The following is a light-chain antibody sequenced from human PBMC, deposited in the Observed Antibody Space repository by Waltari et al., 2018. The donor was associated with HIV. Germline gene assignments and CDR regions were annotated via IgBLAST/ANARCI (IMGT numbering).Light chain of an antibody. J-gene: IGLJ2*01. CDR3: ASWDDSLNGPV. V-gene: IGLV1-44*01. CDR1: TSNIGRNT. CDR2: GKN. Sequence: QSVLTQPPSASGTPDQRVPISFSGTTSNIGRNTLSWFQQFPGTAPKVLIYGKNQRPSGVPDRFSGSKSGTSASLAISGLQSEDEADYYCASWDDSLNGPVFGGGTKLTVV.